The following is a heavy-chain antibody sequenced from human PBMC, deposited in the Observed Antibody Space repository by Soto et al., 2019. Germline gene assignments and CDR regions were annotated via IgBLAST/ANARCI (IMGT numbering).Heavy chain of an antibody. CDR2: IYYSGST. CDR3: ARQHYGDYVGNNWFDP. CDR1: GGSISSGGYY. D-gene: IGHD4-17*01. Sequence: PSETLSLTCTVSGGSISSGGYYWSWIRQHPGKGLEWIGYIYYSGSTYYNPSLKSRVTISVDTSKNQFSLKLSSVTAADTAVYYCARQHYGDYVGNNWFDPWGQGTLVTVSS. V-gene: IGHV4-31*03. J-gene: IGHJ5*02.